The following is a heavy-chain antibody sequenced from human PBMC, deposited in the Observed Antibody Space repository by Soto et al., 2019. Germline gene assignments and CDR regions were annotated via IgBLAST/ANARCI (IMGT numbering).Heavy chain of an antibody. V-gene: IGHV1-69*01. Sequence: QVQLVQSGAEVKKPGSSVKVSCKASGGTFSSYSINWVRQAPGQGLEWMGEIIPIFGTANYAQKFQGRVTITADESTSAAYMELSSLRSEDTAVYYCARDGGRHSGGIDYWGQGTMVTVSS. J-gene: IGHJ4*02. CDR2: IIPIFGTA. CDR1: GGTFSSYS. D-gene: IGHD1-26*01. CDR3: ARDGGRHSGGIDY.